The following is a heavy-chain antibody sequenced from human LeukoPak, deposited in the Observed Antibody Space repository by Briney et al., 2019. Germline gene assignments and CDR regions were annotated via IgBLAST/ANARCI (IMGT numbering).Heavy chain of an antibody. D-gene: IGHD1-14*01. J-gene: IGHJ6*02. CDR2: ISSNGGST. CDR1: GFTFSSYA. V-gene: IGHV3-64*01. CDR3: ARARMDYYYYGMDV. Sequence: GGSLRLSCAAPGFTFSSYAMHWVRRAPGKGLQYVSAISSNGGSTYYANSVKGRFTISRDNSKNTLYLQMGSLRAEDMAVYYCARARMDYYYYGMDVWGQGTTVTVSS.